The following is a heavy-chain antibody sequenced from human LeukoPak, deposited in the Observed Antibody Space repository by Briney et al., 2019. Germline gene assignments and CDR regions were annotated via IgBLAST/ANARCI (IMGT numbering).Heavy chain of an antibody. J-gene: IGHJ6*03. V-gene: IGHV1-69*06. CDR2: IIPIFGTA. D-gene: IGHD3-10*01. Sequence: SVKVSCKASGGTFSSYAISWVRQAPGQGLEWMGGIIPIFGTANYAQKFQGRVTITADKSTSTAYMELSSLRSEDTAVYYCARAYRGSGSYSLYYYYMDVWGKGTTVTVSS. CDR3: ARAYRGSGSYSLYYYYMDV. CDR1: GGTFSSYA.